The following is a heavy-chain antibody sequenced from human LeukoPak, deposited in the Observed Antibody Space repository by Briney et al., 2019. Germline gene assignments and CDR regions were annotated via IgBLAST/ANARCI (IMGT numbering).Heavy chain of an antibody. V-gene: IGHV4-59*08. J-gene: IGHJ4*02. CDR3: ARQSSGWFPFDY. CDR1: GGSISTYD. D-gene: IGHD6-19*01. Sequence: SETLSLTCTVSGGSISTYDWSWIRQPPGKGLEWIGYIYYSGSTNYNPSLKSRVTISVDTSKNQFSLKLSSVTAADTAVYYCARQSSGWFPFDYWGQGTLVTVSS. CDR2: IYYSGST.